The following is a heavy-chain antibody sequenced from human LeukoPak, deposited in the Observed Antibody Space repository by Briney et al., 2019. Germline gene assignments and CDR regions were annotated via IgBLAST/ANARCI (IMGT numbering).Heavy chain of an antibody. J-gene: IGHJ6*02. CDR2: TYSGGSS. CDR3: ARDPDYYGTDG. D-gene: IGHD3-9*01. V-gene: IGHV3-53*01. CDR1: GFTVSSNY. Sequence: GGSLRLSCAASGFTVSSNYLSWDPQAPGKVLERVPVTYSGGSSYYADAVKCRFTSSRDNSTNTLYLQMNSLRAEDTAVYFCARDPDYYGTDGWGQGTTVTVSS.